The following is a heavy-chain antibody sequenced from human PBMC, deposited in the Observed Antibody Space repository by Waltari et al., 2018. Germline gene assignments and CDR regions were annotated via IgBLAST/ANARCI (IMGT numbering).Heavy chain of an antibody. CDR2: INPNSGGT. V-gene: IGHV1-2*02. Sequence: QVQLVQSGAEVTKPGSSVKVSCKASGGTFSSYAISWVRQAPGQGLEWMGGINPNSGGTNYAQKFQGRGTMTRDTSISTAYMELSRLRSDDTAVYYCASLVGAALDYWGQGTLVTVSS. J-gene: IGHJ4*02. CDR1: GGTFSSYA. CDR3: ASLVGAALDY. D-gene: IGHD1-26*01.